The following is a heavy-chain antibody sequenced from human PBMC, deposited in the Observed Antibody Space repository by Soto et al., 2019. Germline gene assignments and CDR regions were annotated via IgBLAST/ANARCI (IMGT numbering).Heavy chain of an antibody. D-gene: IGHD2-2*03. CDR3: AKEGGYCSSTSCYGRVYY. CDR1: GFTFSTYA. Sequence: PRGSLRLSCAASGFTFSTYAMSWVRQAPGKGLEWVSGISSSGGSTNHADSVKGRFIISRDNSKNMVYLQMNSLRAEDTAVYYCAKEGGYCSSTSCYGRVYYWGQGT. V-gene: IGHV3-23*01. J-gene: IGHJ4*02. CDR2: ISSSGGST.